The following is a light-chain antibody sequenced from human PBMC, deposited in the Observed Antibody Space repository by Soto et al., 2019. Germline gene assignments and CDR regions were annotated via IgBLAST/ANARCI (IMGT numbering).Light chain of an antibody. Sequence: QYVLTQPPSVSGAPGQRVTISCTGSSSNIGAGYYVHWYQQLPGTAPKLLIYGNSNRPSGVPDRFSGSKSGPSASLAITGLQAEDEADYYCQSYDSSLSGWVFGGGTKLTVL. CDR3: QSYDSSLSGWV. CDR2: GNS. V-gene: IGLV1-40*01. J-gene: IGLJ3*02. CDR1: SSNIGAGYY.